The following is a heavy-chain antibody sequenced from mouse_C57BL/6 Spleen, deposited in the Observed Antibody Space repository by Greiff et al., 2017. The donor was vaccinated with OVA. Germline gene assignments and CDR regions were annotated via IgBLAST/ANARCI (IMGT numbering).Heavy chain of an antibody. CDR1: GYAFSSYW. J-gene: IGHJ3*01. CDR2: IYPGDGDT. D-gene: IGHD3-2*02. Sequence: QVQLQQSGAELVKPGASVKISCKASGYAFSSYWMNWVKQRPGKGLEWIGQIYPGDGDTNYNGKFKGKATLTADKSSSTAYMQLSSLTSEDSAVYFCASSLLDSSGYWFAYWGQGTLVTVSA. CDR3: ASSLLDSSGYWFAY. V-gene: IGHV1-80*01.